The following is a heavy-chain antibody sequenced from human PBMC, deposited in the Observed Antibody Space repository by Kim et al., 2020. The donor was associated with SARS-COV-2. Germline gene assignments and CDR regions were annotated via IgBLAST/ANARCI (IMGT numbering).Heavy chain of an antibody. V-gene: IGHV3-7*01. CDR1: GFSFSPYW. D-gene: IGHD3-10*01. J-gene: IGHJ3*01. CDR3: TRDLNYYDSGTYYDFFD. CDR2: INQDGKKK. Sequence: GGSLRLSCAGSGFSFSPYWMFWVRQTPGKGLEWVANINQDGKKKYYVDSVKDRFTISRDNAENSLYLQMNSLRAEDTAVYFCTRDLNYYDSGTYYDFFD.